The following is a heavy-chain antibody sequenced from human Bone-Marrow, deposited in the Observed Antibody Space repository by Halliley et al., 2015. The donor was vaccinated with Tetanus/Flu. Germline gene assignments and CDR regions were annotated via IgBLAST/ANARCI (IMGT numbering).Heavy chain of an antibody. CDR1: GSSMSSYY. D-gene: IGHD5-12*01. Sequence: TLSLTCTVSGSSMSSYYWTWIRQSPGKGLEWIGNIYFSGSTHYNPSLKSRVIISEDTAKNQFSLKLTSVTAADTAVYYCAREGGSSGPPPLPWDQGILVWVPGATVSVPS. CDR2: IYFSGST. V-gene: IGHV4-59*01. J-gene: IGHJ6*02. CDR3: AREGGSSGPPPLPWDQGILV.